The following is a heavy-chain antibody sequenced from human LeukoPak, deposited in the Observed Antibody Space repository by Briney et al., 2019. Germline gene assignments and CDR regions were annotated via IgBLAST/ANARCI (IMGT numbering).Heavy chain of an antibody. J-gene: IGHJ4*02. Sequence: PGGSLRLSCAASGFTVSSNYMSWVRQAPGKGLEWVSIISGSGGSTYVADSVKGRFTFSRDNSKNTLYLQMNSLRAEDTAVYYCAKDSDYYGSGSSVDYWGQGTLVTVSS. D-gene: IGHD3-10*01. CDR3: AKDSDYYGSGSSVDY. CDR1: GFTVSSNY. V-gene: IGHV3-23*01. CDR2: ISGSGGST.